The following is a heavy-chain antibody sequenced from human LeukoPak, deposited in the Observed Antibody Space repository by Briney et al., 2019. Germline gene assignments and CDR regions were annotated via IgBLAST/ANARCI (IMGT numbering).Heavy chain of an antibody. CDR3: ARGLPGYYDSSGYYHDY. V-gene: IGHV4-4*07. Sequence: SETLSLTCTVSGGSISSYYWSWIRQPAGKGLEWIGRIYTSGSTNYNASLKSRVTMSVDTSKNQLSLKMISVTAADTAVYYCARGLPGYYDSSGYYHDYWGQGTLVTVSS. CDR1: GGSISSYY. J-gene: IGHJ4*02. CDR2: IYTSGST. D-gene: IGHD3-22*01.